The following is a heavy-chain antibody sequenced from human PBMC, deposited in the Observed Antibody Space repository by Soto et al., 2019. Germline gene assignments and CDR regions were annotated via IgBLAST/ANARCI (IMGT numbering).Heavy chain of an antibody. D-gene: IGHD2-2*01. V-gene: IGHV3-48*03. CDR3: ARDRIVVVPAASQEDYYYGMDV. CDR2: ISSSGSTI. Sequence: EVQLVESGGGLVQPGGSLRLSCAASGFTFSSYEMNWVRQAPGKGLEWVSYISSSGSTIYYADSEKGRFTISRDNAKNSLYLQMNSLRAEDTAVYYCARDRIVVVPAASQEDYYYGMDVWGQGTTVTVSS. J-gene: IGHJ6*02. CDR1: GFTFSSYE.